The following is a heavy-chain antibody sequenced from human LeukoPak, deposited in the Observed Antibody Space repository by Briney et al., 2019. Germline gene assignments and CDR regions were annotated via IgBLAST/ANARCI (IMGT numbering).Heavy chain of an antibody. CDR2: INHSGST. D-gene: IGHD6-19*01. J-gene: IGHJ3*02. Sequence: SETLSLTCAVYGGSFSGYYWSWIRQPPGKGLEWIGEINHSGSTNYNPSLKSRVTISVDTSKNQFSLKLSSVTAADTAVYYCARDNVVAGGAFDIWGQGTMVTVSS. CDR1: GGSFSGYY. V-gene: IGHV4-34*01. CDR3: ARDNVVAGGAFDI.